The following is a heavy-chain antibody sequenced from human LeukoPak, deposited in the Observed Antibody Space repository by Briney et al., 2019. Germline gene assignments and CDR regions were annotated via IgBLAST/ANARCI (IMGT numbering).Heavy chain of an antibody. J-gene: IGHJ4*02. CDR2: ISSSSSYI. V-gene: IGHV3-21*01. CDR3: ARGYYDILTGSFDYFDY. CDR1: GFTFSSYS. Sequence: PGGSLRLSCAASGFTFSSYSMNWVRQAPGEGLEWVSSISSSSSYIYYADSVKGRFTISRGNAKNSLYLQMNSLRAEDTAVYYCARGYYDILTGSFDYFDYWGQGTLVTVSS. D-gene: IGHD3-9*01.